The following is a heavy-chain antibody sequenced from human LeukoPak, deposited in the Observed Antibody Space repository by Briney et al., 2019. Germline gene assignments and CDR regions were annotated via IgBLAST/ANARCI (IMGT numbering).Heavy chain of an antibody. CDR1: GYTFHSYG. Sequence: ASVKVSCKASGYTFHSYGFSWVRQAPGQGLEWLAWISTATGNRLYAQKFQGRLTMTTDTSTSTVYMELRSLTSDDTAVYYCARDNDHVVDHWGQGTLVTVSS. V-gene: IGHV1-18*01. D-gene: IGHD1-1*01. CDR3: ARDNDHVVDH. CDR2: ISTATGNR. J-gene: IGHJ4*02.